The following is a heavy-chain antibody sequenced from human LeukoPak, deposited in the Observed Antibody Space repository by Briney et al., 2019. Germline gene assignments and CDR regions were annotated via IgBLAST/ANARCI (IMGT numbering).Heavy chain of an antibody. V-gene: IGHV3-21*01. CDR3: ARKYGSGSYYYMDV. CDR2: ITSGSSYI. CDR1: GFTFSSYN. Sequence: GGSLRLSCAASGFTFSSYNMNWVRQAPGQGLEWVSSITSGSSYIYYADSVKGRSTISRDNAKNSLYLQMNSLRAEDTAVYYCARKYGSGSYYYMDVWGKGTTVTVSS. J-gene: IGHJ6*03. D-gene: IGHD3-10*01.